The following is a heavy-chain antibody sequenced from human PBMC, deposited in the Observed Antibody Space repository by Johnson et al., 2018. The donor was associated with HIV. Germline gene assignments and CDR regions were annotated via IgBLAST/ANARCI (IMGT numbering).Heavy chain of an antibody. Sequence: MLLVESGGGLVKREGSLRLSCAPSGFIFSNAWMSWVRQAPGKGLEWVSVIYSGGSTYHADSVKGRFIISRDNSKSTLYLQMNSLRAEDTAVYYCARAYTYGAFDIWGQGTTVTISS. CDR1: GFIFSNAW. V-gene: IGHV3-66*01. J-gene: IGHJ3*02. CDR3: ARAYTYGAFDI. D-gene: IGHD5-18*01. CDR2: IYSGGST.